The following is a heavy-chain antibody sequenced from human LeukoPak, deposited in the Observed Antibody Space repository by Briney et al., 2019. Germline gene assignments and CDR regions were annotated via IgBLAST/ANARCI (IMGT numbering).Heavy chain of an antibody. CDR3: ASEVGYYYDSSALNWFDP. CDR1: GGSISSSSYY. D-gene: IGHD3-22*01. CDR2: IYYSGST. V-gene: IGHV4-39*01. Sequence: SETLSLTCTVSGGSISSSSYYWGWIRQPPGKGLEWIGSIYYSGSTYYNPSLKSRVTISVDTSKNQFSLKLNSVTAADTAVYYCASEVGYYYDSSALNWFDPWGQGTLVTVSS. J-gene: IGHJ5*02.